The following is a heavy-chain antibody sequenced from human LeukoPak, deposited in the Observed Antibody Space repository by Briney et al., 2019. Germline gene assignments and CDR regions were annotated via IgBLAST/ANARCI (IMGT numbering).Heavy chain of an antibody. CDR3: ARDILSRDYYDSSGYLGY. Sequence: ASVKVSCKAPGYTFTGYYMHWVRQAPGQGLEWMGWINPNSGGTNYAQKFQGRVTMTRDTSISTAYMELSRLRSDDTAVYYCARDILSRDYYDSSGYLGYWGQGTLVTVSS. D-gene: IGHD3-22*01. V-gene: IGHV1-2*02. J-gene: IGHJ4*02. CDR2: INPNSGGT. CDR1: GYTFTGYY.